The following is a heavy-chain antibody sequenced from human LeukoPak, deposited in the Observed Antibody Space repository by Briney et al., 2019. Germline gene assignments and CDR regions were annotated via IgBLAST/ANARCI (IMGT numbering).Heavy chain of an antibody. J-gene: IGHJ4*02. CDR1: GGSFSGYY. V-gene: IGHV4-34*01. Sequence: SETLSLTCAVYGGSFSGYYWSWIRQPPGKGLEWIGEINHSGSTNYNPSLKSRVTISVDTSKNQFSLKLSSVTAADTAVYYCARTLRYFDWPSREGFDYWGQGTLVTVSS. CDR3: ARTLRYFDWPSREGFDY. D-gene: IGHD3-9*01. CDR2: INHSGST.